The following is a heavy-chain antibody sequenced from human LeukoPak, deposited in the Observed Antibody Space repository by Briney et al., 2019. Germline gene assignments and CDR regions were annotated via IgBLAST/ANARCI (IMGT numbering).Heavy chain of an antibody. D-gene: IGHD3-10*01. Sequence: SETLSLTCTVSGGSISSYYWSWVRQPPGKGLEWIGYIYYSGSTNYNPSLKSRVTISADTSKNQFSLKLNSVTAADTAVYYCARGAVVRGVTSYYYMDVWGKGTTVTISS. CDR1: GGSISSYY. CDR3: ARGAVVRGVTSYYYMDV. CDR2: IYYSGST. J-gene: IGHJ6*03. V-gene: IGHV4-59*01.